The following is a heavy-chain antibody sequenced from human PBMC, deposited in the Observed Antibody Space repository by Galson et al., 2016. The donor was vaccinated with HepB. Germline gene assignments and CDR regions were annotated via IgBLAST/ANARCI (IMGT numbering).Heavy chain of an antibody. D-gene: IGHD2-21*02. V-gene: IGHV1-69*13. CDR3: ARAQPVTSISFFDY. Sequence: SVKVSCKASGGVFSSYGINWVRQAPGQGLEWMGGIIPIFGTANYAQKFQGRVTITADEATTTAYMELSSLTFEDTAVYYCARAQPVTSISFFDYWGQGTLVTVSS. CDR1: GGVFSSYG. CDR2: IIPIFGTA. J-gene: IGHJ4*02.